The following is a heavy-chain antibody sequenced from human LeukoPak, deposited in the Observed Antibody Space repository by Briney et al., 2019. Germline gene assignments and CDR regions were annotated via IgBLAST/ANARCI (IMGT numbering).Heavy chain of an antibody. J-gene: IGHJ4*02. V-gene: IGHV3-23*01. CDR3: AKHMGSSSGYYFPD. Sequence: GGSLRLSCAASGFTFNSYAMSWVRQAPGKGLEWVSPIPSSGGSTYYADSVKGRFTISRDNSKNTLHVQMNSLRAEDTAVYYCAKHMGSSSGYYFPDWGQGTLVTVSS. CDR1: GFTFNSYA. CDR2: IPSSGGST. D-gene: IGHD3-22*01.